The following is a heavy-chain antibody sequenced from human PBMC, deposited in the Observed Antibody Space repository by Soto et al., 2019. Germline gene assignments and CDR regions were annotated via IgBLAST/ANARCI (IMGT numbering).Heavy chain of an antibody. Sequence: GGSLRLSCAVSGFTFDDNAMHWVRQAPEKGLEWVSGINWKSDIGYADSVKGRFTISRDNAENSLYLQMNSLRAEDTALYYCAISQDRGGRTTFIDWGQGTQVTVSS. CDR3: AISQDRGGRTTFID. J-gene: IGHJ4*02. CDR1: GFTFDDNA. D-gene: IGHD3-16*01. V-gene: IGHV3-9*01. CDR2: INWKSDI.